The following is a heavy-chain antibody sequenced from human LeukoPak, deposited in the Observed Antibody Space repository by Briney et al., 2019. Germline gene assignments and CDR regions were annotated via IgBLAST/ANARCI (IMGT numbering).Heavy chain of an antibody. CDR3: ARGLLDSSSAGWFDP. J-gene: IGHJ5*02. Sequence: ASVKVSCKASGYTFTSHGISWVRQAPGQGLEWMGIINPSGGSTSYAQKFQGRVTMTRDTSTSTVYMELSSLRSEDTAVYYCARGLLDSSSAGWFDPWGQGTLVTVSS. V-gene: IGHV1-46*01. CDR2: INPSGGST. CDR1: GYTFTSHG. D-gene: IGHD6-13*01.